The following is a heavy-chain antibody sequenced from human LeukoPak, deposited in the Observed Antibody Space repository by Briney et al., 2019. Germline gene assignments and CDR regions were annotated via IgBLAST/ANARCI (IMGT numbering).Heavy chain of an antibody. CDR1: GYTFTSYY. CDR3: ARAGYYDYVWGSYRMYYFDY. CDR2: IIPIFGTA. J-gene: IGHJ4*02. D-gene: IGHD3-16*02. Sequence: ASVKVSCKASGYTFTSYYMHWVRQAPGQGLEWMGGIIPIFGTANYAQKFQGRVTITADESTSTAYMELSSLRSEDTAVYYCARAGYYDYVWGSYRMYYFDYWGQGTLVTVSS. V-gene: IGHV1-69*13.